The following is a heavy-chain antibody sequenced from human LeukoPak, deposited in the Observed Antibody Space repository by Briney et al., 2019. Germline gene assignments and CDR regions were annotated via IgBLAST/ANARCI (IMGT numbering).Heavy chain of an antibody. Sequence: ASVKVSCKASGYTFTGYYMHWVRPAPGQGLEWMGWINPNSGGTNYAQKFQGRVTMTRDTSISTAYMELSRLRSDDTAVYYCARAEPARNPVTTHVFDYWGQGTLVTVSS. CDR2: INPNSGGT. D-gene: IGHD4-11*01. V-gene: IGHV1-2*02. CDR3: ARAEPARNPVTTHVFDY. CDR1: GYTFTGYY. J-gene: IGHJ4*02.